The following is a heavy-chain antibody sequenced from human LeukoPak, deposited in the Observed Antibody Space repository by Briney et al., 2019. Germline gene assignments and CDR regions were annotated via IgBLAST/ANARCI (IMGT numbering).Heavy chain of an antibody. CDR1: GFTFSSYW. CDR2: ISWNSGSI. D-gene: IGHD3-9*01. Sequence: GGSLRLSCAASGFTFSSYWMSWVRQAPGKGLEWVSGISWNSGSIGYADSVKGRFTISRDNAKNSLYLQMNSLRAEDTALYYCAKLVPYYDILTGLAPGWFDPWGQGTLVTVSS. J-gene: IGHJ5*02. CDR3: AKLVPYYDILTGLAPGWFDP. V-gene: IGHV3-9*01.